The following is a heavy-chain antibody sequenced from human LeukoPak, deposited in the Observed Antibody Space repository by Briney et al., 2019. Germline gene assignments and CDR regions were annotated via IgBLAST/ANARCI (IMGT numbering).Heavy chain of an antibody. V-gene: IGHV3-21*04. CDR2: ISSSSSYI. D-gene: IGHD6-6*01. J-gene: IGHJ4*02. CDR3: ARVSSIAARQDFDY. Sequence: GGSLRLSCAASGFTFSSYSMNWVRQAPGKGLEWVSSISSSSSYIYYADSVKGRFTISRDNAKNSLYLQMNSLRAEDTALYYCARVSSIAARQDFDYWGQGTLVTVSS. CDR1: GFTFSSYS.